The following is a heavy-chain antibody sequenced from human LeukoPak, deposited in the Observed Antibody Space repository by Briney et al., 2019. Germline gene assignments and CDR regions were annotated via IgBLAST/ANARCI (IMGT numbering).Heavy chain of an antibody. V-gene: IGHV4-38-2*01. D-gene: IGHD3-3*01. J-gene: IGHJ4*02. CDR3: AGLRFLEWSGAFDY. Sequence: SETLSLTCAVSGYSISSGYYWGWIRQPPGKGLEWIGSIYHSGSTYYNPSLKSRVTISVDTSKNQFSLKLSSVTAADTAVHYCAGLRFLEWSGAFDYWGQGTLVTVSS. CDR1: GYSISSGYY. CDR2: IYHSGST.